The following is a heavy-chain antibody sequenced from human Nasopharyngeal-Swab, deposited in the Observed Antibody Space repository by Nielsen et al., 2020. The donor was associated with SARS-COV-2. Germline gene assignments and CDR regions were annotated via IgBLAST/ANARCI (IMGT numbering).Heavy chain of an antibody. CDR1: GYTFTSSA. V-gene: IGHV7-4-1*02. Sequence: ASVKVSCKASGYTFTSSAMNWVRQAPGQGLEWMGWINTNTGNPTYAQGFTGRFVFSLDTSVSTAYLQISSLKAEDTAVYYCARLSWFGESIYYFDYWGQGTLVTVSS. CDR2: INTNTGNP. J-gene: IGHJ4*02. CDR3: ARLSWFGESIYYFDY. D-gene: IGHD3-10*01.